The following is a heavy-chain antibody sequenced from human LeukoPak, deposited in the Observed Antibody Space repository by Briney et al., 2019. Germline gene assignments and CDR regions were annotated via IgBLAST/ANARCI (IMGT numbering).Heavy chain of an antibody. J-gene: IGHJ4*02. CDR2: ISWNSGTM. Sequence: GGSLRLSCVASGFTFDDYDMHWVRQVPGKGLEWVSGISWNSGTMGYASSVKGRFTISRDNAKNSLYLQMDGLKSEDTAFYYCAKSWQQLAPIDHWGQGTLVTVSS. CDR1: GFTFDDYD. CDR3: AKSWQQLAPIDH. D-gene: IGHD6-13*01. V-gene: IGHV3-9*01.